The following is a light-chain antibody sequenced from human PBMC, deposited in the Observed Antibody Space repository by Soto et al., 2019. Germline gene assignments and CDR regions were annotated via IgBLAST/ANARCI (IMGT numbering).Light chain of an antibody. J-gene: IGKJ1*01. CDR1: QSVSSN. V-gene: IGKV3-15*01. Sequence: IVITQSPATLSLSPGARATLSCRASQSVSSNLAWYQQKPGQAPRLLIYGASTRATGIPARFSGSGSGTEFTLTISSLQSEDFAVYYCQQYNNWPRTFGQGTKVDI. CDR2: GAS. CDR3: QQYNNWPRT.